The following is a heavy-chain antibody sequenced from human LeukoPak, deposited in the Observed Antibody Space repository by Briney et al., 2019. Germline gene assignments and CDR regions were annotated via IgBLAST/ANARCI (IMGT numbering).Heavy chain of an antibody. D-gene: IGHD6-13*01. Sequence: GGSLRLSCAGSGFSFSSYSMSWVRQAPWKGLEFVSSISSSSSFIYYADSVKGRFTISRDNAKKSLSLQMNSLRADDTAVYYCARGYSSSWYLDWGQGTLVTVSS. CDR1: GFSFSSYS. V-gene: IGHV3-21*01. CDR2: ISSSSSFI. J-gene: IGHJ4*02. CDR3: ARGYSSSWYLD.